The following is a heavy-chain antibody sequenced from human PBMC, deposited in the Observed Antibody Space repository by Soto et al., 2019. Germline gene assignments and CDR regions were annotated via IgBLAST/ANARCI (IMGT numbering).Heavy chain of an antibody. CDR3: ARDWEFGF. CDR1: GYTFSSYY. CDR2: INPSGDST. D-gene: IGHD3-10*01. J-gene: IGHJ4*02. Sequence: ASVKVSCKASGYTFSSYYMHWVRQAPGQGLEWMGVINPSGDSTTYAQKFQGRVTMTKDTSTSTLYMELSSLRSEDTAVYYCARDWEFGFWGQGTLVTVSS. V-gene: IGHV1-46*01.